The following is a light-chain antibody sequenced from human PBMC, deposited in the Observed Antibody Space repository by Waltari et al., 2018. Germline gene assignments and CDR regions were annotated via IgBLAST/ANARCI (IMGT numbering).Light chain of an antibody. CDR2: GAS. Sequence: EIVMTQSPATLSVSPGERATLSCRASQSVSSNLAWYQQRPGQAPRLLIYGASTRATGVPTRFSGSGSGTDFTLSISSLQSEDVAVYYCQQYKNWPPVTFGGGTKVEIK. J-gene: IGKJ4*01. CDR3: QQYKNWPPVT. CDR1: QSVSSN. V-gene: IGKV3-15*01.